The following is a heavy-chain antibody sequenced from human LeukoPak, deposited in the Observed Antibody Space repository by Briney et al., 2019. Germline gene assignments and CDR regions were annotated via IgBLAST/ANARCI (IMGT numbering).Heavy chain of an antibody. CDR2: INPNSGGT. J-gene: IGHJ4*02. Sequence: ASVKVSCKASGYTFTGYYMHWVRQAPGQGLEWMGWINPNSGGTNYAQKFQGWVTMTRDTSISTAYMELSRLRSDDTAVYYCARTMLDGGYDSLDYWGQGTLVTVSS. D-gene: IGHD5-12*01. CDR3: ARTMLDGGYDSLDY. CDR1: GYTFTGYY. V-gene: IGHV1-2*04.